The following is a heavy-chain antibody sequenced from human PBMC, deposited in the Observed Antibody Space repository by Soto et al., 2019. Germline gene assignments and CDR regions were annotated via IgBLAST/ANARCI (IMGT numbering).Heavy chain of an antibody. CDR2: IGTLSDT. CDR3: ARGRSFSYDSTPPPMFDP. V-gene: IGHV3-13*01. Sequence: PRGALRLSCAGYVFAVSTFDIHWVRQAPGKGLEWVSGIGTLSDTFYAASVQGRFTISRQNAKNSVYLQMNSLRAGDTAFYYCARGRSFSYDSTPPPMFDPWGQGTLVTVSS. J-gene: IGHJ5*02. D-gene: IGHD3-10*01. CDR1: VFAVSTFD.